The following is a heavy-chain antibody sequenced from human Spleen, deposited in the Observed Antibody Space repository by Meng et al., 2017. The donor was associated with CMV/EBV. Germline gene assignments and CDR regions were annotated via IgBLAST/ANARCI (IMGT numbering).Heavy chain of an antibody. J-gene: IGHJ4*02. CDR1: GFMFSSYG. CDR2: IRYDGKNE. D-gene: IGHD6-13*01. V-gene: IGHV3-30*02. Sequence: GESLKISCAASGFMFSSYGMHWVRQAPGKGLEWVAFIRYDGKNEYYADSVKGRFTISRDNSKNTLYLQMNSLRLEDTAVYYCAKAFSSSWYREYYDYWGQGTLVTVSS. CDR3: AKAFSSSWYREYYDY.